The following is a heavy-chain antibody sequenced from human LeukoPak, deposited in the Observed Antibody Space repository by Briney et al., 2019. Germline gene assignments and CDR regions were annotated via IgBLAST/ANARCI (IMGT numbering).Heavy chain of an antibody. CDR2: ISGSGGST. CDR3: AKGVGSSWLTGGNNYDY. D-gene: IGHD4-23*01. Sequence: PGGSLRLSCAASGFTFSSYAMSWVRQAPGKWLEWVSAISGSGGSTYYADSVKGRFTISRDNSKNTLYLQMNRLRAEDTAVYYCAKGVGSSWLTGGNNYDYWGQGTLVTVSS. V-gene: IGHV3-23*01. CDR1: GFTFSSYA. J-gene: IGHJ4*02.